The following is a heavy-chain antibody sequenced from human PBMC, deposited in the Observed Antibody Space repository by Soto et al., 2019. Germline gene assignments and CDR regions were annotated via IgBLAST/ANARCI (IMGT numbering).Heavy chain of an antibody. V-gene: IGHV3-11*06. Sequence: GSLRLSSAASGXTFSDYYMSWIRQAPGKGLEWVSYISSSSSYTNYADSVNGLFTISRDNAKNSLYLQMNSLRAEETAVYYCARYYDSSGSGLYYFDYWGQGNLVTVS. CDR1: GXTFSDYY. CDR3: ARYYDSSGSGLYYFDY. J-gene: IGHJ4*02. D-gene: IGHD3-22*01. CDR2: ISSSSSYT.